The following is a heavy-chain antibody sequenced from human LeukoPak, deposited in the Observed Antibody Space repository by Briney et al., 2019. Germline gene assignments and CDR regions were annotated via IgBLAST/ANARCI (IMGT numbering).Heavy chain of an antibody. D-gene: IGHD3-16*02. J-gene: IGHJ4*02. CDR3: ARLPYRDGVAQDY. Sequence: ASVKVSCKTSGYTFTRYYMQGVRQAPGHGLEWMGIINPISVATDYAQKFQGRVTMTRDTSTSTVYMELSSLRSEDTAMYYCARLPYRDGVAQDYWGQGTLVTVSS. V-gene: IGHV1-46*01. CDR1: GYTFTRYY. CDR2: INPISVAT.